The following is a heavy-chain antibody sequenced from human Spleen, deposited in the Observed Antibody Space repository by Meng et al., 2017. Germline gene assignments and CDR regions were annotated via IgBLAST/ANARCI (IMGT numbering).Heavy chain of an antibody. CDR3: VRSSGWVRTGFDP. Sequence: QLQLQESGPGLVKPSETLSLTCTVPGGSISSSSNYWDWIRQPPGKRLEWIGSIYYSGATYYNPSLKSRVTMSVDTSKSQFSLKLTSVTAADTAVYYCVRSSGWVRTGFDPWGQGTLVTVSS. CDR2: IYYSGAT. D-gene: IGHD6-19*01. V-gene: IGHV4-39*01. J-gene: IGHJ5*02. CDR1: GGSISSSSNY.